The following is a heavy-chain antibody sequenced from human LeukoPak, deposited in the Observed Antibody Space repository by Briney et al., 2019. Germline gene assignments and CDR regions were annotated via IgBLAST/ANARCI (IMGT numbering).Heavy chain of an antibody. V-gene: IGHV4-34*01. J-gene: IGHJ4*02. CDR2: INHSGST. D-gene: IGHD4-17*01. CDR3: ARSDYGDYEGQYYFDY. CDR1: GGSFSGYY. Sequence: SETLSLTCAVYGGSFSGYYWSWIRQPPGKGLEWIGEINHSGSTNYHPSLKSRVTISVDISKNQFSLKLSSVTAADTAVYYCARSDYGDYEGQYYFDYWGQGTLVTVSS.